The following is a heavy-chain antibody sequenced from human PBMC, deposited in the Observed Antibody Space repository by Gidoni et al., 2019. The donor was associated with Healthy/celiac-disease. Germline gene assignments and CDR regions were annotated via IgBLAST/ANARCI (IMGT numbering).Heavy chain of an antibody. CDR2: ISAYNGNT. Sequence: QVQLVQSGAQVKKHGDSVKVSCKASGYTFTSYGISWVRQAPGQGLEWMGWISAYNGNTNYAQKLQGRVTMTTDTSTSTAYMELRSLRSDDTAVYYCARDVGATTPYYFDYWGQGTLVTVSS. D-gene: IGHD1-26*01. V-gene: IGHV1-18*01. CDR1: GYTFTSYG. J-gene: IGHJ4*02. CDR3: ARDVGATTPYYFDY.